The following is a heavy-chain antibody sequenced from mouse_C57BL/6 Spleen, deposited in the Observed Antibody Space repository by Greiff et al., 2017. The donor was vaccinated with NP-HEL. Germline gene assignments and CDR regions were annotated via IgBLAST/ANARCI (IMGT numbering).Heavy chain of an antibody. D-gene: IGHD1-1*01. CDR1: GFTFSSYA. Sequence: EVKVEESGGGLVKPGGSLKLSCAASGFTFSSYAMSWVRQTPEKRLEWVATISDGGSYTYYPDNVKDRFTISRDNAKNNLYLQMSHLKSEDTAMYYCARDCSSYFDYWGQGTTLTVSS. V-gene: IGHV5-4*01. CDR2: ISDGGSYT. J-gene: IGHJ2*01. CDR3: ARDCSSYFDY.